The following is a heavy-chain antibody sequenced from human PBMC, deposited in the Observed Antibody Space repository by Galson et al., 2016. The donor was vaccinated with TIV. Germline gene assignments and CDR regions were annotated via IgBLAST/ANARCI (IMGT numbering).Heavy chain of an antibody. V-gene: IGHV3-23*01. CDR2: ISGSGGIT. Sequence: SLRLSCAASGFTFNNYGMNWVRQAPGKGLEWVSGISGSGGITYYADSVKGRFTISRDNSKNTLYVQMNSLRAEDTAVYYCARAPDYGGNFGGTGETHSCYFHYWGQGTLVTVSS. J-gene: IGHJ4*02. CDR1: GFTFNNYG. D-gene: IGHD4-23*01. CDR3: ARAPDYGGNFGGTGETHSCYFHY.